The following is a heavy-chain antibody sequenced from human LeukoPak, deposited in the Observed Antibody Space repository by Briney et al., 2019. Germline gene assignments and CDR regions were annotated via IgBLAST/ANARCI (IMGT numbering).Heavy chain of an antibody. V-gene: IGHV3-33*03. D-gene: IGHD3-3*01. Sequence: GGSLRLSCAASGFTFSSYGMHWVRQAPGKGLEWVAVIWYDGSNKYYADSVKGRFTISRDNAKNSLYLQMNSLRAEDTALYYCAKDIGSSNYDFWSGYYSRDFDYWGQGTLVTVSS. CDR1: GFTFSSYG. J-gene: IGHJ4*02. CDR2: IWYDGSNK. CDR3: AKDIGSSNYDFWSGYYSRDFDY.